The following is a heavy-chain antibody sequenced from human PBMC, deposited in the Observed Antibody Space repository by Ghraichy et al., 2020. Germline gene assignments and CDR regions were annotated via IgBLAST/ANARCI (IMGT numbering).Heavy chain of an antibody. CDR1: GYTLTELS. Sequence: ASVKVSCKVSGYTLTELSMHWVRQAPGKGLEWMGGFDPEDGETIYAQKFQGRVTMTEDTSTDTAYMELSSLRSEDTAVYYCATDWDHSYGSDWYFDLWGRGTLVTVSS. J-gene: IGHJ2*01. CDR3: ATDWDHSYGSDWYFDL. CDR2: FDPEDGET. V-gene: IGHV1-24*01. D-gene: IGHD5-18*01.